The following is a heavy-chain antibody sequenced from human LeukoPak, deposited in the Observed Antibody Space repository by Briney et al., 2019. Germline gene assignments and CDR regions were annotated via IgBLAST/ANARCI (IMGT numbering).Heavy chain of an antibody. CDR1: GFTFSSYW. V-gene: IGHV3-74*01. Sequence: PGGSLRLSCAASGFTFSSYWMHWVRQAPGKGLVWVSRINSDGSSTSDADSVKGRFTISRDNAKNTLYLQMNSLRAEDTAVYYCARDRIQLWTYQYMDVWGKGTTVTVSS. D-gene: IGHD5-18*01. CDR3: ARDRIQLWTYQYMDV. CDR2: INSDGSST. J-gene: IGHJ6*03.